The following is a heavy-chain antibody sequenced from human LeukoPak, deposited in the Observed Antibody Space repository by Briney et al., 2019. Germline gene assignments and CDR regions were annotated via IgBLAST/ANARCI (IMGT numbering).Heavy chain of an antibody. V-gene: IGHV3-7*01. Sequence: GGSLRLSCAASGFSISGYWMSWVRQTPGKGLEWVANIKPDSSDKYYLGSVKGRFSISRDNAKNSLYLQVNSLRGEDTAVYYCAVHSYCTTTSCYPKDWGQGTLVTVS. D-gene: IGHD2-2*01. CDR1: GFSISGYW. J-gene: IGHJ4*02. CDR3: AVHSYCTTTSCYPKD. CDR2: IKPDSSDK.